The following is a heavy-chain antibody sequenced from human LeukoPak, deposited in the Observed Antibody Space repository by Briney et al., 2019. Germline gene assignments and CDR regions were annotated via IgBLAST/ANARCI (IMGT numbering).Heavy chain of an antibody. CDR2: IIPNSGAT. J-gene: IGHJ4*02. CDR1: GYTFTGYY. V-gene: IGHV1-2*02. CDR3: ARQLGATSRDY. D-gene: IGHD1-26*01. Sequence: ASVKVSCKASGYTFTGYYMHWARQAPGQGLEWMGWIIPNSGATNYAQNFQGRVTMTRDTSISTAYMELNRLTSDDTAVYYCARQLGATSRDYWGQGTLVTVSS.